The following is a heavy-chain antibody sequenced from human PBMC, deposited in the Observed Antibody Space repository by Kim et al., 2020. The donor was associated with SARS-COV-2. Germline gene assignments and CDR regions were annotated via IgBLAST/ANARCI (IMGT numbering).Heavy chain of an antibody. D-gene: IGHD3-3*01. J-gene: IGHJ6*02. Sequence: SLTSRVTISVDTSKHQFSLKLSSVTAADTAVYYCARFWSGYIHYYYGMDVWGQGTTVTVSS. V-gene: IGHV4-34*13. CDR3: ARFWSGYIHYYYGMDV.